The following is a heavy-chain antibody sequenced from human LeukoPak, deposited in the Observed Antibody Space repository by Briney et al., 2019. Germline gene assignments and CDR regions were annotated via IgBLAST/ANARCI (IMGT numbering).Heavy chain of an antibody. V-gene: IGHV3-72*01. J-gene: IGHJ4*01. Sequence: GGSLRLSCAASGFTFSDHYMDRVRQTPGKGLEWLGRIRNKANSYTTEYAASVKGRFTLSRDDSKNSVYLQMNSLKTKDTAVYYCARDQSYNLDYWGQGTLVTVSS. D-gene: IGHD1-14*01. CDR1: GFTFSDHY. CDR3: ARDQSYNLDY. CDR2: IRNKANSYTT.